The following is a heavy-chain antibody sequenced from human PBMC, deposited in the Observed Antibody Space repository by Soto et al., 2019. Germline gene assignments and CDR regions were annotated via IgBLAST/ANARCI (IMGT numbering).Heavy chain of an antibody. D-gene: IGHD2-21*02. CDR2: IYYSGSA. V-gene: IGHV4-59*01. Sequence: SETLTLTCTISGGSIGGFYRGWIRQPPGKGLEWIGNIYYSGSANYDPSLRSRVTISLNTSKNQFSLNLNSVTAADTAIYYCARWTYCGGDCYWLDFWGQGTLVTVSS. CDR1: GGSIGGFY. CDR3: ARWTYCGGDCYWLDF. J-gene: IGHJ4*02.